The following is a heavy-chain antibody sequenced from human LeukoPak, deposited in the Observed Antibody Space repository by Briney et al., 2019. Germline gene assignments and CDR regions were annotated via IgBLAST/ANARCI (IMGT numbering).Heavy chain of an antibody. Sequence: GGSLRLSCAASGFTFSSYAMHWVRQAPGKGLEYVSAISSNGGGTYYANSVKGRFTISRDNSKNTLYLQMGSLRAEDMAVYYCARDGGSGTFDPWGQGTLVTVSS. J-gene: IGHJ5*02. CDR1: GFTFSSYA. D-gene: IGHD6-25*01. CDR2: ISSNGGGT. CDR3: ARDGGSGTFDP. V-gene: IGHV3-64*01.